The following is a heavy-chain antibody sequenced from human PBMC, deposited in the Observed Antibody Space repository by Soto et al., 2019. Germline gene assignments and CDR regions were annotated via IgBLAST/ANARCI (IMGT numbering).Heavy chain of an antibody. CDR1: GGSISSGDYY. CDR2: SYYSGST. J-gene: IGHJ6*02. CDR3: AKEPVSITIFGVNGMDV. Sequence: SETLSLTCTVSGGSISSGDYYWSWIRQPPGKGLEWIGYSYYSGSTYYNPSLKSRVTISVDTSKNQFSLKLSSVTAADTAVYYCAKEPVSITIFGVNGMDVWGQGTTVTVSS. V-gene: IGHV4-30-4*01. D-gene: IGHD3-3*01.